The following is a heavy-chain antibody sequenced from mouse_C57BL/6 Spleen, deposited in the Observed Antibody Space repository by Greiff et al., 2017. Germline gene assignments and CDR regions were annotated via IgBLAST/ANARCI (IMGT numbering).Heavy chain of an antibody. CDR2: ISSGSSTI. Sequence: EVKVEESGGGLVKPGGSLKLSCAASGFTFSDYGMHWVRQAPEKGLEWVAYISSGSSTIYYADTVKGRFTISRDNAKNTLFLQMTSLRSEDTAMYYCARDYYYGSYAMDYWGQGTSVTVSS. V-gene: IGHV5-17*01. CDR3: ARDYYYGSYAMDY. D-gene: IGHD1-1*01. J-gene: IGHJ4*01. CDR1: GFTFSDYG.